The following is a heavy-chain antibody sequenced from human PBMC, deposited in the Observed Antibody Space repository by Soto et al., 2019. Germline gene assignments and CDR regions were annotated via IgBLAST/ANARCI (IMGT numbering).Heavy chain of an antibody. J-gene: IGHJ4*02. D-gene: IGHD1-26*01. CDR1: GFTFSSYA. V-gene: IGHV3-23*01. CDR3: AKVQWVTKIPLPAGIYYFDY. CDR2: ISGSGGST. Sequence: GGSLRLSCAASGFTFSSYAMSWVRQAPGKGLEWVSAISGSGGSTYYADSVKGRFTISRDNSKNTLYLQMNSLRAEDTAVYYCAKVQWVTKIPLPAGIYYFDYWGQGTLVTVSS.